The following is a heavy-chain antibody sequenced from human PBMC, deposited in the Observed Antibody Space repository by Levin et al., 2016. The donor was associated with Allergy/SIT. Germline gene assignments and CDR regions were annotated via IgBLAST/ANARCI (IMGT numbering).Heavy chain of an antibody. CDR3: AKVTSVYYDSSGYYFDY. D-gene: IGHD3-22*01. Sequence: WIRQPPGKGLEWVTVIWYDGSNKYYADSAKGRFTISRDNSKNTLYLQMNSLSAEDTAVYYCAKVTSVYYDSSGYYFDYWGQGTLVTVSS. CDR2: IWYDGSNK. J-gene: IGHJ4*02. V-gene: IGHV3-33*06.